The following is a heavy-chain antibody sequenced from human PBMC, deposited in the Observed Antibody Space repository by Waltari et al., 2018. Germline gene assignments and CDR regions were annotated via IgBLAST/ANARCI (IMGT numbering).Heavy chain of an antibody. D-gene: IGHD2-2*01. CDR2: INHSGST. V-gene: IGHV4-34*01. CDR1: GGSFSGYY. J-gene: IGHJ5*02. Sequence: QVQLQQWGAGLLKPSETLSLTCAVYGGSFSGYYWSWIRPPPGKGLEWIGEINHSGSTNYNPSLKSRVTISVDTSKNQFSLKLSSVTAADTAVYYCARGRNIFLGYCSSTSCRGWFDPWGQGTLVTVSS. CDR3: ARGRNIFLGYCSSTSCRGWFDP.